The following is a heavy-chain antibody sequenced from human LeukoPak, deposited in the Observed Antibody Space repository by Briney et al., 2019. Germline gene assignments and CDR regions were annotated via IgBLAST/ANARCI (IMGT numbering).Heavy chain of an antibody. CDR3: ARVRSSLTTVTINWFDP. Sequence: ASVKVSCKASGGTFSSYAISWVRQAPGQGLEWMGWISAYNGNTNYAQRLQGRVTMTTDTSTTTAYMELRSLTSDDTAMYYCARVRSSLTTVTINWFDPWGQGTLVTVSS. D-gene: IGHD4-11*01. V-gene: IGHV1-18*01. J-gene: IGHJ5*02. CDR2: ISAYNGNT. CDR1: GGTFSSYA.